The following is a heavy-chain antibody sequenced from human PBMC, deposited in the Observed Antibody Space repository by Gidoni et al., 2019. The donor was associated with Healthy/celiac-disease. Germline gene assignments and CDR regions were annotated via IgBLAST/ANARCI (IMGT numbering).Heavy chain of an antibody. J-gene: IGHJ4*02. V-gene: IGHV3-30-3*01. CDR2: ISYDGSNK. CDR3: ARAKAQNDDFDY. CDR1: GLSFSSYT. D-gene: IGHD1-1*01. Sequence: QVQLVESGGGGVQPGRSLRLSCAASGLSFSSYTMHWVRQAPRKDLEWMAVISYDGSNKNYADSVKGRFTISRDNSKNTLYLQMNSLRAEDTAVYYCARAKAQNDDFDYWGQGTLVTVSS.